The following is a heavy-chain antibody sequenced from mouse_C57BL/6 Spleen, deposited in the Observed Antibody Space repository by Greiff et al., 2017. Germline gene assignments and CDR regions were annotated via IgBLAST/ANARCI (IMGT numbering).Heavy chain of an antibody. D-gene: IGHD1-1*01. J-gene: IGHJ3*01. CDR1: GFNIKDDY. Sequence: VQLKESGAELVRPGASVKLSCTASGFNIKDDYMHWVKQRPEQGLEWIGWIDPENGDTEYASKFQGKATITADTSSNTASLQLSSLTSEDTAVYYCTTKDYGSSSWFAYWGQGTLVTVSA. V-gene: IGHV14-4*01. CDR3: TTKDYGSSSWFAY. CDR2: IDPENGDT.